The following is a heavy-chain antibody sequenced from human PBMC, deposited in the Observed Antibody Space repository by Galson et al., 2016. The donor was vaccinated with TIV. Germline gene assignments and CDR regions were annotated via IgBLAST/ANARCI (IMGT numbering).Heavy chain of an antibody. D-gene: IGHD2-15*01. CDR1: GGSISSGNYY. Sequence: LTCPVSGGSISSGNYYWSWIRQPAGKGLEWIGRIHTNGITNYNPSLKNRVTLSADTSENQFSLKLESVTAADTAVYYCARVPPAGHHWYFDLWGRGTLVTVSS. CDR2: IHTNGIT. J-gene: IGHJ2*01. V-gene: IGHV4-61*02. CDR3: ARVPPAGHHWYFDL.